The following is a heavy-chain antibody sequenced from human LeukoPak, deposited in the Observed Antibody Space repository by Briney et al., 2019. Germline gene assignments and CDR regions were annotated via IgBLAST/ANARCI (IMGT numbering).Heavy chain of an antibody. CDR1: GFTFSNYS. J-gene: IGHJ3*02. Sequence: PGGSLRLSCAASGFTFSNYSMNWVRQAPGKGLEWVSSISSSSSYIYYADSVKGRFTISRDNAKNSLYLQMNSLRAEDTAVYYCARDSQRSRIPDTYYYGSGHTGGHAFDIWGQGTMVTVSS. CDR2: ISSSSSYI. D-gene: IGHD3-10*01. V-gene: IGHV3-21*01. CDR3: ARDSQRSRIPDTYYYGSGHTGGHAFDI.